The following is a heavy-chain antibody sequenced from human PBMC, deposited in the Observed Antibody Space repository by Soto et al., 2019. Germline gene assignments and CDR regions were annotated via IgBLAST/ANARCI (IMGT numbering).Heavy chain of an antibody. CDR3: ARGNYYDSSGEESYGMDV. D-gene: IGHD3-22*01. Sequence: GGSLRLSCAASGFTSSSYSMNWVRQAPGKGLEWVSYISSSSSTIYYADSVKGRFTISRDNAKNSLYLQMNSLRDEDTAVYYCARGNYYDSSGEESYGMDVWGQGTTVTVSS. CDR2: ISSSSSTI. CDR1: GFTSSSYS. J-gene: IGHJ6*02. V-gene: IGHV3-48*02.